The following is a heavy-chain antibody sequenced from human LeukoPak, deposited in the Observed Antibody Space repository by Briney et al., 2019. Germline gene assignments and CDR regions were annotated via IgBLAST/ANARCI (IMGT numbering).Heavy chain of an antibody. CDR1: GFTFSSYG. Sequence: GGSLRLSCAASGFTFSSYGMSWVRQAPGKGLEWVSSISSSSSYIYYADSVKGRFTISRDNAKNSLYLQMNSLRAEDTAVYYCARDWSSSSSYWGQGTLVTVSS. D-gene: IGHD6-6*01. CDR2: ISSSSSYI. J-gene: IGHJ4*02. V-gene: IGHV3-21*01. CDR3: ARDWSSSSSY.